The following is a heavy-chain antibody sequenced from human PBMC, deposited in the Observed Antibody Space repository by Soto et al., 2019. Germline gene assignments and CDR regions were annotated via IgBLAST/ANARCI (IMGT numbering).Heavy chain of an antibody. J-gene: IGHJ4*02. Sequence: QVQLKQSGAGLLKPSETLSLTCAVYGESFSGYIWTWIRQTPGKGLQWIGQINHSGSASYNPSLKRRVTISVHPSNSQFSLELSSVTAADTAVYYCARGLITGSHYSGGWYYFDSWGQGTQVTVSS. CDR1: GESFSGYI. CDR3: ARGLITGSHYSGGWYYFDS. CDR2: INHSGSA. V-gene: IGHV4-34*01. D-gene: IGHD6-19*01.